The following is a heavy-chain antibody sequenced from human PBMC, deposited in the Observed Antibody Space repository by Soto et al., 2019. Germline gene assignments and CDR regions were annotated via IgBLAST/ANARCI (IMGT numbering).Heavy chain of an antibody. CDR3: ASPGGYGHYYGSGSAMGY. D-gene: IGHD3-10*01. CDR1: GGSFSDYY. CDR2: INHSGST. Sequence: LSLAGAVYGGSFSDYYWIWIRQPPVKVLEWIGEINHSGSTNYNPSLKSRVTISVDTSKNQFSLKLSSVTAADTAVYYCASPGGYGHYYGSGSAMGYWGQGTLVTVSS. J-gene: IGHJ4*02. V-gene: IGHV4-34*01.